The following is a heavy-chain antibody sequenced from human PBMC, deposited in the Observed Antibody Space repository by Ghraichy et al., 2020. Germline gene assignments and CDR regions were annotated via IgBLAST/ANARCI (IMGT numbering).Heavy chain of an antibody. CDR2: ISTYNGKT. Sequence: ASVKVSCKASGYTFTSYVISWVRQAPGQGLEWMGWISTYNGKTNYAQKLQGRVTMTTDTSTSTAYMELRSLRSDDTAVYYCARVAVRGDYFDYWGQGTLVTVSS. D-gene: IGHD3-10*01. J-gene: IGHJ4*02. CDR3: ARVAVRGDYFDY. CDR1: GYTFTSYV. V-gene: IGHV1-18*04.